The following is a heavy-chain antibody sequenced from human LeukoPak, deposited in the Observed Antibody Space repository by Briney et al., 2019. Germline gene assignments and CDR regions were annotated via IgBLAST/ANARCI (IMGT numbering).Heavy chain of an antibody. CDR2: ISWNSGVI. CDR1: GFTFDDYA. D-gene: IGHD2-15*01. CDR3: ARDRGVVASQGWFDP. Sequence: GGSLRLSCAASGFTFDDYAMHWVRQAPGKGLEWVSGISWNSGVIAYADSVKGRFTISRDNAKNSLYLQMSSLRAEDTALYYRARDRGVVASQGWFDPWGQGTLVTVSS. J-gene: IGHJ5*02. V-gene: IGHV3-9*01.